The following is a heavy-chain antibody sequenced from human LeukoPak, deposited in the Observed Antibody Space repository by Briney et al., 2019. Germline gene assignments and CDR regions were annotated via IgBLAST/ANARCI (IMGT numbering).Heavy chain of an antibody. J-gene: IGHJ4*02. V-gene: IGHV3-21*01. D-gene: IGHD3-9*01. Sequence: GGSLGLSCAASGFTFSSYSMNWVRQAPGKGLEWVSSISSSGSYIYYADSVKGRFTISRDNAKNSMYLQMNSLRAEDTAVYYCARGALYDDILTGIDHWGQGTLVTVSP. CDR1: GFTFSSYS. CDR2: ISSSGSYI. CDR3: ARGALYDDILTGIDH.